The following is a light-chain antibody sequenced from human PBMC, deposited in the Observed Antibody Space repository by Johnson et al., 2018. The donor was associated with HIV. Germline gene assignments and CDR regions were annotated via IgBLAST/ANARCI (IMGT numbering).Light chain of an antibody. J-gene: IGLJ1*01. CDR2: EDN. CDR3: GRWDASLRPLYY. CDR1: VSNIESYF. V-gene: IGLV1-51*02. Sequence: QAVLTQPPSVSAAPGQTVNISCSGNVSNIESYFVSWYQQLPGAAPTLLIYEDNKRPSGIPDRFSGSKSGASATLGITGLQTGDEADYYCGRWDASLRPLYYFGTGTTITVL.